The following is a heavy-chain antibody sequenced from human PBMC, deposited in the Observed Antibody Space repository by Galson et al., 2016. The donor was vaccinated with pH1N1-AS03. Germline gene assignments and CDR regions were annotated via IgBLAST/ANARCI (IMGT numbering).Heavy chain of an antibody. CDR3: TAGHYTNF. Sequence: LRLSCAASSGHVMNWVRQAPGKGLEWVSGISVSGSDTYYVDSVKGRFTISRDNSKNPLFLQMDSLRAEDTALYYCTAGHYTNFWGQGTLVTVSS. D-gene: IGHD3-3*01. CDR1: SGHV. J-gene: IGHJ4*01. V-gene: IGHV3-23*01. CDR2: ISVSGSDT.